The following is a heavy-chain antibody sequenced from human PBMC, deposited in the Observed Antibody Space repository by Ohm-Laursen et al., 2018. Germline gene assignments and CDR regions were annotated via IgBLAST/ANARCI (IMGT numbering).Heavy chain of an antibody. CDR2: IKQDGSIK. V-gene: IGHV3-7*01. Sequence: GSLRLSCTASGFTFNTYWMSWVRQAPGKGLEWVANIKQDGSIKYYVDSVKGRFTISRDNAKNSLYLQMNSLRAEDTAVYYCARIGYRSSSNDYWGQGTLVTVSS. J-gene: IGHJ4*02. CDR3: ARIGYRSSSNDY. D-gene: IGHD5-12*01. CDR1: GFTFNTYW.